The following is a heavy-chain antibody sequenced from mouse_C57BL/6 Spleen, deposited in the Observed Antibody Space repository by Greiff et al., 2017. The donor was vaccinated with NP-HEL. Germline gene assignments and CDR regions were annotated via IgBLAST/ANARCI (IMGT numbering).Heavy chain of an antibody. V-gene: IGHV1-52*01. CDR3: ARYGNYGAMDY. D-gene: IGHD2-1*01. Sequence: VQLQQSGAELVRPGSSVKLSCKASGYTFTSYWMHWVKQRPIQGLEWIGNIDPSDSETHYNQKFKDKATLTVDKSSSTAYMQLSSLTSEDSAVYYCARYGNYGAMDYWGQGTSVTVSS. J-gene: IGHJ4*01. CDR2: IDPSDSET. CDR1: GYTFTSYW.